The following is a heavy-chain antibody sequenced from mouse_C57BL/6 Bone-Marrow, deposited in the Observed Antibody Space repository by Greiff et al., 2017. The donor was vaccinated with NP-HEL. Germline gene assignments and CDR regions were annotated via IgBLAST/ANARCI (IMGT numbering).Heavy chain of an antibody. CDR1: GYTFTSYW. CDR3: ARFYYGTPCAY. Sequence: VQLQQSGAELAKPGASVKLSCKASGYTFTSYWMHWVKQRPGQGLEWIGYINPSSGYTKYNQKFKAKATLTADKSSRTAYMQLSSLTYEDSAVYYCARFYYGTPCAYWGQGTLVTVSA. J-gene: IGHJ3*01. CDR2: INPSSGYT. V-gene: IGHV1-7*01. D-gene: IGHD1-1*01.